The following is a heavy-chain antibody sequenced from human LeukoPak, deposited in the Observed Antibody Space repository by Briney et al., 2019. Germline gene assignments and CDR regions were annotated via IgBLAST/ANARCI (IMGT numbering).Heavy chain of an antibody. CDR3: ARAESWTGTTDYYYMDV. Sequence: ASVKVSCKASVYTFTVYYIHWVRQAPGQGLEWMGWINPNSGGTNYAQKFQGRVTMTRDTSISTAYMELGRLRSDDTAVYYCARAESWTGTTDYYYMDVWGKGTTVTVSS. J-gene: IGHJ6*03. D-gene: IGHD1-1*01. CDR1: VYTFTVYY. V-gene: IGHV1-2*02. CDR2: INPNSGGT.